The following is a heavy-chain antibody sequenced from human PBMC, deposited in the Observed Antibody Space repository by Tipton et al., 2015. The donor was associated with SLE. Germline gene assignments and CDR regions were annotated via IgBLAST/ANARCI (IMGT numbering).Heavy chain of an antibody. J-gene: IGHJ6*02. CDR2: INHSGST. CDR3: ARGRLLEWLSTYYYYYGMDV. V-gene: IGHV4-34*01. D-gene: IGHD3-3*01. Sequence: TLALTCVVYGGSFSDYSWSWIRQPPGRGLEWIGEINHSGSTNYNPSLKSRLTISVDTSKIQFSLKLISVTAADTAVYYCARGRLLEWLSTYYYYYGMDVWGHGTTVTVSS. CDR1: GGSFSDYS.